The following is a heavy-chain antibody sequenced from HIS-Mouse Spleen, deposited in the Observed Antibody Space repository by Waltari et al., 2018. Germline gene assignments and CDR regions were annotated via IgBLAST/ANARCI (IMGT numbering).Heavy chain of an antibody. CDR3: AKDRGSPLYFDY. CDR1: GFTFRSYG. D-gene: IGHD1-26*01. J-gene: IGHJ4*02. V-gene: IGHV3-30*18. CDR2: ISYDGSNK. Sequence: QVQLVESGGGVVQPGRSLRLSGAASGFTFRSYGMHWVLQAPGKGLEGVAVISYDGSNKYYADSVKGRFTISRDNSKNTLYLQMNSLRAEDTAVYYCAKDRGSPLYFDYWGQGTLVTVSS.